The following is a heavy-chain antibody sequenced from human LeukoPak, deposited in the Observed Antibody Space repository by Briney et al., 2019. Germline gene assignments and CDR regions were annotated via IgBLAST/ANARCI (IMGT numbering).Heavy chain of an antibody. D-gene: IGHD6-19*01. Sequence: GGSLRLSCAASGFTFSSYAMSWVRQAPGKGLEWVSAITARGGYTYYTDSVKGRFTISRDNSKNTMYLQMNSLRAEDTAVYYCAKDYSSGWDLDYWGQGTLVTVSS. CDR2: ITARGGYT. CDR3: AKDYSSGWDLDY. V-gene: IGHV3-23*01. CDR1: GFTFSSYA. J-gene: IGHJ4*02.